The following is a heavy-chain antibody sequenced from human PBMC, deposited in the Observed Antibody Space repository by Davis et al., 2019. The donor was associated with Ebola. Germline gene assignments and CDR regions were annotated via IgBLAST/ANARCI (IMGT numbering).Heavy chain of an antibody. V-gene: IGHV3-30-3*01. CDR3: ARDRRRYYYYGMDV. CDR2: ISYDGSNK. CDR1: GFTFSSYA. Sequence: GGSLRLSCAASGFTFSSYAMHWVRQAPGKGLEWVAVISYDGSNKYYADSVKGRFTISRDNSKNTLYLQMNSLRAEDTAVYYCARDRRRYYYYGMDVWGQGTTVTVSS. J-gene: IGHJ6*02.